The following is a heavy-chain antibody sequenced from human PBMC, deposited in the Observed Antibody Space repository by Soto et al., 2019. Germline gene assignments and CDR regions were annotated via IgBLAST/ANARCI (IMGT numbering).Heavy chain of an antibody. D-gene: IGHD6-13*01. CDR2: IYPGDSDT. J-gene: IGHJ3*02. V-gene: IGHV5-51*01. CDR1: GYSLTSYW. CDR3: AGSGIAAADDAFDI. Sequence: GESLKISCKGSGYSLTSYWIGWVRQMPGKGRKWMGIIYPGDSDTKYSPSFQGQVTISADKSISTAYLQWSSLKASDTAMYYCAGSGIAAADDAFDIWGQGTMVTVSS.